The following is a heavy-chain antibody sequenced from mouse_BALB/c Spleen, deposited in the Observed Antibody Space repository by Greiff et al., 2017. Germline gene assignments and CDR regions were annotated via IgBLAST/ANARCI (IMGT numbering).Heavy chain of an antibody. CDR2: IWAGGST. CDR1: GFSLTSYG. CDR3: ARDPGYYGSPWYFDV. D-gene: IGHD1-1*01. V-gene: IGHV2-9*02. J-gene: IGHJ1*01. Sequence: QVQLQQSGPGLVAPSQSLSITCTVSGFSLTSYGVHWVRQPPGKGLEWLGVIWAGGSTNYNSALMSRLSISKDNSKSQVFLKMNSLQTDDTAMYYCARDPGYYGSPWYFDVWGAGTTVTVSS.